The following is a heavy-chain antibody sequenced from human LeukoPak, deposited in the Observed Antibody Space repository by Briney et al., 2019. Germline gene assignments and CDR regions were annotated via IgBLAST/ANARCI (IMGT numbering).Heavy chain of an antibody. CDR1: GFTFDDYA. CDR2: ISGDGGST. D-gene: IGHD6-19*01. CDR3: AKVPYSSGWYALDY. V-gene: IGHV3-43*02. Sequence: GGSLRLSXAASGFTFDDYAMHWVRQAPGKGLEWVSLISGDGGSTYYADSVKGRFTISRDNSKNSLYLQMNSLRTEDTALYYCAKVPYSSGWYALDYWGQGTLVTVSS. J-gene: IGHJ4*02.